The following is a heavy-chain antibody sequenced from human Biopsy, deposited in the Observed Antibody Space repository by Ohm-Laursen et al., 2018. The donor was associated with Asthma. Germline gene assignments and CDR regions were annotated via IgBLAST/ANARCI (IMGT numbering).Heavy chain of an antibody. D-gene: IGHD6-13*01. Sequence: SLRLSCAASGFAVSRDHMSWVRQAPGKGLEWVSVIYSGGTSHTADSVRGRFTISRDYSKNTLYLQMHSLRAEDTAVYYCARGDSSSWSHYYFDYWGQGTLVTVSS. CDR1: GFAVSRDH. CDR2: IYSGGTS. CDR3: ARGDSSSWSHYYFDY. V-gene: IGHV3-53*01. J-gene: IGHJ4*02.